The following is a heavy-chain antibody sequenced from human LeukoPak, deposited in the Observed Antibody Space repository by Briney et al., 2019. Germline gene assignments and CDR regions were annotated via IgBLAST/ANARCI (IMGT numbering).Heavy chain of an antibody. Sequence: GGSLRLSCAASGFTFSSYEMNWVRQAPGKGLEWVSYISSSGSTIYYADSVKGRFTISRDNAKNSLYLQMNSLRAEDTAVYYCARDSLWLSAGAFDIWGQGTMVTVSS. V-gene: IGHV3-48*03. J-gene: IGHJ3*02. CDR3: ARDSLWLSAGAFDI. CDR2: ISSSGSTI. D-gene: IGHD5-24*01. CDR1: GFTFSSYE.